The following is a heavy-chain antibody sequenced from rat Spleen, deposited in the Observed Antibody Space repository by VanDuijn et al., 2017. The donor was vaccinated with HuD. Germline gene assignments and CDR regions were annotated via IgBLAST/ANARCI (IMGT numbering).Heavy chain of an antibody. CDR2: ITNSGSIT. CDR1: GFTFSDYA. J-gene: IGHJ2*01. CDR3: ASHPFTTPY. V-gene: IGHV5-17*01. D-gene: IGHD1-1*01. Sequence: EVQLVESGGGLVQPGRSLKFSCAASGFTFSDYAMAWVRQAPKKGLGWVATITNSGSITYYRDSVKGRFTISRDNAKSTLYLQMDSLRSEDTATYYCASHPFTTPYWGQGVMVTVSS.